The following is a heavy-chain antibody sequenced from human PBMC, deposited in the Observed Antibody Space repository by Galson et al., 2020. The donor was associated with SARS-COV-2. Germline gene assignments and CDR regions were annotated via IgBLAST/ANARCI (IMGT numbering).Heavy chain of an antibody. CDR2: MNPNSGNT. CDR3: AREQYTVTAAGAEAFDI. Sequence: ASVKVSCKASGYTFTTYDINWVRQASGQGLEWMGWMNPNSGNTDYAQKFQGRVSMTRDTSTDTAYMELRSLRSDDTAVYFCAREQYTVTAAGAEAFDIWGQGTLVTVSS. D-gene: IGHD4-17*01. V-gene: IGHV1-8*01. J-gene: IGHJ3*02. CDR1: GYTFTTYD.